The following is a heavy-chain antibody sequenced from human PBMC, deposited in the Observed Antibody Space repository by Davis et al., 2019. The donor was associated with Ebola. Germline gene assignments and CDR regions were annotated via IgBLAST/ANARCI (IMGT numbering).Heavy chain of an antibody. D-gene: IGHD2-15*01. CDR2: TDWDDDK. V-gene: IGHV2-70*04. J-gene: IGHJ4*02. CDR3: ARIYCSGGSCYFDY. CDR1: GFSLSTSGMR. Sequence: SGPTLVKPTQTLTLTCTFSGFSLSTSGMRVSWIRQPPGKALEWLARTDWDDDKFYSTSLKTRLTISKDTSKNQVVLTMTNMDPVDTATYYCARIYCSGGSCYFDYWGQGTLVTVSS.